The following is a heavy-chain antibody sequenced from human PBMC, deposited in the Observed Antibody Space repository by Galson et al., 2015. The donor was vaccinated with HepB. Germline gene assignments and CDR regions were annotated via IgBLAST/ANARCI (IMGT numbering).Heavy chain of an antibody. CDR1: GFTFSSYA. Sequence: SLRLSCAASGFTFSSYAMSWVRQAPGKVLEWVSAISGSGGSTYYADSVKGRFTISRDNSKNTLYLQMNSLRAEDTAVYYCATTVVLVYVSDSPYYFDYWGQGTLVTVSS. V-gene: IGHV3-23*01. CDR3: ATTVVLVYVSDSPYYFDY. CDR2: ISGSGGST. J-gene: IGHJ4*02. D-gene: IGHD4-23*01.